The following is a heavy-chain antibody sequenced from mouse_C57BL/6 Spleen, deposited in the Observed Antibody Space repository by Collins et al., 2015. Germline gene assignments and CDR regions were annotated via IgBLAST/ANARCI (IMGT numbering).Heavy chain of an antibody. CDR3: ARIYYGSSRYAMDY. J-gene: IGHJ4*01. CDR2: ISYSGST. Sequence: DVQLQESGPGLVKPSQSLSLTCTVTGYSITSDYAWNWIRQFPGNKLEWMGYISYSGSTSYNPSLKSRISITRDTSKNQFFLQLNSVTTEDTATYYCARIYYGSSRYAMDYWGQGTSVTVSS. D-gene: IGHD1-1*01. V-gene: IGHV3-2*02. CDR1: GYSITSDYA.